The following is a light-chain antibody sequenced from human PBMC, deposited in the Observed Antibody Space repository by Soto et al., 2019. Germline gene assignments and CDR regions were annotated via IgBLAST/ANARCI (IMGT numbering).Light chain of an antibody. Sequence: QSALTQPASVSGSPGQSITISCTGTSSDVGANIFVSWYQQHPGKAPKLMIYAVSSRPSGVSYRFSGSKSGNTASLTISGLQAEDEADYYCSSFTTNSSYVFGTWTKVTVL. CDR3: SSFTTNSSYV. J-gene: IGLJ1*01. CDR2: AVS. CDR1: SSDVGANIF. V-gene: IGLV2-14*01.